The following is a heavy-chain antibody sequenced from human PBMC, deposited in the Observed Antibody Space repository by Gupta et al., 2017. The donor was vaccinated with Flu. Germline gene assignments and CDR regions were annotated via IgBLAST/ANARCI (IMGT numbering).Heavy chain of an antibody. CDR2: IYPGDSDT. D-gene: IGHD3-3*01. J-gene: IGHJ6*02. Sequence: EVQLVQSGAEVKKPGESLKISCKGSGYSFTSYWIGWVRQMPGKGLEWMGIIYPGDSDTRYSPSFQGQVTISADKSISTAYLQWSSLKASDTAMYYCARHDSPDFWSGYYYFVSLDGMDVWGQGTTVTVSS. CDR3: ARHDSPDFWSGYYYFVSLDGMDV. V-gene: IGHV5-51*01. CDR1: GYSFTSYW.